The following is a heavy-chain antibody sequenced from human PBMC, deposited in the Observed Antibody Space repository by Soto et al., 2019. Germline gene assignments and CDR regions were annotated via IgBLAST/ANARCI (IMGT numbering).Heavy chain of an antibody. V-gene: IGHV4-31*03. CDR2: IYYSGST. D-gene: IGHD2-21*01. CDR3: ARVSSGVVIARIYYYMDV. CDR1: GGSISSGGYY. Sequence: PSETLSLTCTVSGGSISSGGYYWSWIRQHPGKGLEWIGYIYYSGSTYYNPSLKSRVTISVDTSKNQFSLKLSSVTAADTAVYYCARVSSGVVIARIYYYMDVWGTGTTVNVAS. J-gene: IGHJ6*03.